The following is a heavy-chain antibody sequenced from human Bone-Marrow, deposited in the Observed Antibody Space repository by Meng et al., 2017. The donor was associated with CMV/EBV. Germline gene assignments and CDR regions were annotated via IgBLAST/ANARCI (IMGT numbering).Heavy chain of an antibody. V-gene: IGHV3-23*01. D-gene: IGHD3-10*01. CDR3: AKDPSITMVRGAPGY. J-gene: IGHJ4*02. CDR2: ISGSGGST. Sequence: GESLKISCAASGFTFSSYGMHWVRQAPGKGLEWVSAISGSGGSTYYADPVKGRFTISRDNSKNTLYLQMNSLRAEDTAVYYCAKDPSITMVRGAPGYWGQGTLVTVSS. CDR1: GFTFSSYG.